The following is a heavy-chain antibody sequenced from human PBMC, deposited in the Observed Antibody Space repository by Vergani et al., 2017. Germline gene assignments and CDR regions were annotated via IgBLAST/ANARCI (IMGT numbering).Heavy chain of an antibody. CDR3: ARVGYDFWREGEGDYYYYGMDV. CDR2: ISSSSSYI. D-gene: IGHD3-3*01. V-gene: IGHV3-21*01. Sequence: EVQLVESGGGLVKPGGSLRLSCAASGFTFSSYSMNWVRQAPGKGLEWVSSISSSSSYIYYADSVKGRFTISRDNAKNSRYLQMNSLRAEDTAVYYCARVGYDFWREGEGDYYYYGMDVWGQGTTVTVSS. J-gene: IGHJ6*02. CDR1: GFTFSSYS.